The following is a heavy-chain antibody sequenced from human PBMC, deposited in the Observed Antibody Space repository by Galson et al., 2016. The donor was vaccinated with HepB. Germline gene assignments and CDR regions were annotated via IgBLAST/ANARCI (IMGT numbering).Heavy chain of an antibody. V-gene: IGHV3-53*01. Sequence: SLRLSCAVSGFTVSSSYMSWVSQAPGKGLEWVLSVYSDGSTYYGDSVKGRFIISRDNSTNTLYLQMNNLRVEDTAVYYCARDSSNWYYYSGMDVRGQGTTVTVSS. D-gene: IGHD6-13*01. CDR1: GFTVSSSY. J-gene: IGHJ6*02. CDR2: VYSDGST. CDR3: ARDSSNWYYYSGMDV.